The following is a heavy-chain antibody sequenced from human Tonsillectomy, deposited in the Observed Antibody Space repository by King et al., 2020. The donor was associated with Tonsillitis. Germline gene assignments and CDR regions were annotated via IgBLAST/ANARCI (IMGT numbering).Heavy chain of an antibody. J-gene: IGHJ6*02. CDR2: MNPNSDKT. Sequence: QLVQSGAEVKKPGASVKVSCKASGYTFTSYDINWVRQAPGQGLEWMGWMNPNSDKTVYAQKFQGRVTMTRNTPISTAYMELNSLRSEDTAVYYCARGSSPWFGEFYYGMDVWGQGTTVTVSS. V-gene: IGHV1-8*02. CDR3: ARGSSPWFGEFYYGMDV. CDR1: GYTFTSYD. D-gene: IGHD3-10*01.